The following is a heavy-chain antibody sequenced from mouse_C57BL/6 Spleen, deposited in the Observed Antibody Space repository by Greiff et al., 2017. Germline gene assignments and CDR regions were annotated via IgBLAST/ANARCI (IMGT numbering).Heavy chain of an antibody. CDR3: ARLDPPAWFAY. CDR2: LSRGGSYT. Sequence: DVKLVESGGDLVQPGGSLKLSCAASGFTFSSYGMSWVRQTPDKRLEWVATLSRGGSYTQYPDSVTGRFTISRDNAKNTLYLQMSSLKSVDTAMYYCARLDPPAWFAYWGQGTLVTVSA. V-gene: IGHV5-6*02. J-gene: IGHJ3*01. CDR1: GFTFSSYG.